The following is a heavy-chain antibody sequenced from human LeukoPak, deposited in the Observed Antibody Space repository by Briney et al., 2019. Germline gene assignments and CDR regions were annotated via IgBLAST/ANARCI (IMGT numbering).Heavy chain of an antibody. D-gene: IGHD2-2*01. V-gene: IGHV4-61*08. CDR1: SGSISSGGYY. Sequence: SQTLSLTCAVSSGSISSGGYYWSWIRQPPGKGLEWIGYIYYSGSTNYNPSLKSRVTISVDTSKNQFSLKLSSVTAADTAVYYCARFKRDPTVPSSPAGYYGMDVWGQGTTVTVSS. CDR3: ARFKRDPTVPSSPAGYYGMDV. CDR2: IYYSGST. J-gene: IGHJ6*02.